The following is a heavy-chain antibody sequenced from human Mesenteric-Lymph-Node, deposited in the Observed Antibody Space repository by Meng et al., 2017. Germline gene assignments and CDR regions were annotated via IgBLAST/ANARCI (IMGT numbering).Heavy chain of an antibody. V-gene: IGHV1-18*01. CDR2: ISAYNGNT. J-gene: IGHJ6*02. D-gene: IGHD3-3*01. CDR1: GYTFTSYG. CDR3: ARDRIDFWSGSPNTTYYYYYGMDV. Sequence: ASVKVSCKASGYTFTSYGISWVRQAPGQGLEWMGWISAYNGNTNYAQKLQGRVTMTRDTSTSTVYMELSSLRSEDTAVYYCARDRIDFWSGSPNTTYYYYYGMDVWGQGTTVTVSS.